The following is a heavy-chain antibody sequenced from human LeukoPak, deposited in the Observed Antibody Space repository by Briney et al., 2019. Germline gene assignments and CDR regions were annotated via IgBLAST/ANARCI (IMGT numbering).Heavy chain of an antibody. V-gene: IGHV3-53*01. CDR2: IHSGGNT. CDR3: ARLHYYDILSGSKGAFDI. J-gene: IGHJ3*02. D-gene: IGHD3-9*01. Sequence: GGSLRLSCAASGFTVSSNYMSWVRQAPGKGLEWVSVIHSGGNTYYADSVKGRFTISRDNSKNTLYLQMNSLRDDDTAVYYCARLHYYDILSGSKGAFDIWGQGTMVTVSS. CDR1: GFTVSSNY.